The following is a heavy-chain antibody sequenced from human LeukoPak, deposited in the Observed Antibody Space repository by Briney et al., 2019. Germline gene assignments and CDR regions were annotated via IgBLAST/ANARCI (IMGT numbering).Heavy chain of an antibody. CDR1: GGSISSYY. CDR3: ARREVSSGWAPFDY. V-gene: IGHV4-59*01. CDR2: IYYSGST. Sequence: SETLSLTSTVSGGSISSYYWSWIRQPPGKGLEWIGYIYYSGSTNYNPSLKSRVTISVDTSNNQFSLKLSSVTAADTAVYYCARREVSSGWAPFDYWGQGTLVTVSS. J-gene: IGHJ4*02. D-gene: IGHD6-19*01.